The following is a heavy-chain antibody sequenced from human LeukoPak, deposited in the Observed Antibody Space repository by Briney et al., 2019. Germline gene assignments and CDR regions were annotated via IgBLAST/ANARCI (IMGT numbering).Heavy chain of an antibody. Sequence: QAGGSLRLSCAASGFTFDDYAMHWVRHAPGKGLEWVSGISWNSGSIGYADSVKGRFTISRDNAKNSLYLQMNSLRAEDTALYYCAKDTARLYYYYGMDVWGQGTTVTVSS. J-gene: IGHJ6*02. V-gene: IGHV3-9*01. D-gene: IGHD6-6*01. CDR3: AKDTARLYYYYGMDV. CDR2: ISWNSGSI. CDR1: GFTFDDYA.